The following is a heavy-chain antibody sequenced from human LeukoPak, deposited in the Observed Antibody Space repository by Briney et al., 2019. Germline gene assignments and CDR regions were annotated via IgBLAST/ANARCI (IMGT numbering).Heavy chain of an antibody. J-gene: IGHJ4*02. CDR3: ARRNYCDSTGYYNN. V-gene: IGHV4-4*02. CDR1: GGSISSDNW. CDR2: IHQSGST. Sequence: PSGTLSLTCAVSGGSISSDNWWSWVRQPPGKGLEWVGEIHQSGSTNYNPSLKSRVTITVDKSKSQFSLKLGSVTAADTAVYYCARRNYCDSTGYYNNWGRGTLVTVSS. D-gene: IGHD3-22*01.